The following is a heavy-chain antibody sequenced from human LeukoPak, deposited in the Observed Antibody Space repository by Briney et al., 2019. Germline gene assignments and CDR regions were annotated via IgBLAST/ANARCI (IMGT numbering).Heavy chain of an antibody. V-gene: IGHV1-18*01. D-gene: IGHD3-22*01. CDR1: GYTFTSYG. CDR2: ISAYNGNT. J-gene: IGHJ4*02. CDR3: ARGEYYYDSSGYSDFDY. Sequence: VASVKVSCKASGYTFTSYGISWVRQAPGQGLEWMGWISAYNGNTNYAQKLQGRVTMTTDTSTSTAYMELRSLRSDDTAVYYCARGEYYYDSSGYSDFDYWGQGTLVTVSS.